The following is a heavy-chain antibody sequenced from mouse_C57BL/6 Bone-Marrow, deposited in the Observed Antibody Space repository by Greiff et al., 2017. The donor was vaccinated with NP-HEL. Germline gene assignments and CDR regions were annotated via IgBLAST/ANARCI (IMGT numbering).Heavy chain of an antibody. D-gene: IGHD2-2*01. CDR3: ARLGVTPWYFDV. CDR1: GFTFSDYY. J-gene: IGHJ1*03. CDR2: ISNGGGST. Sequence: EVQGVESGGGLVQPGGSLKLSCAASGFTFSDYYMYWVRQTPEKRLEWVAYISNGGGSTYYPDTVKGRFTISRDNAKNTLYLQMSRLKSEDTAMYYCARLGVTPWYFDVWGTGTTVTVSS. V-gene: IGHV5-12*01.